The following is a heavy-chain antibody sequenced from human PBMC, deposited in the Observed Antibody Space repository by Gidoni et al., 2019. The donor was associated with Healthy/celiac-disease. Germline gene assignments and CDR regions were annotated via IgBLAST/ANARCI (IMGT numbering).Heavy chain of an antibody. Sequence: QLQLQESGPGLVKPSETLSLTCTVPGCSIRSSSYNWGWIRPPPGKGREWIASIPYSGSTYYNPSLKSRVTISVDTSKNHFSLKLSSVTAADTAVYYCARRVGGRYCSGESCYPYYFDYWGQGTLVTVSS. D-gene: IGHD2-15*01. CDR3: ARRVGGRYCSGESCYPYYFDY. CDR1: GCSIRSSSYN. J-gene: IGHJ4*02. CDR2: IPYSGST. V-gene: IGHV4-39*02.